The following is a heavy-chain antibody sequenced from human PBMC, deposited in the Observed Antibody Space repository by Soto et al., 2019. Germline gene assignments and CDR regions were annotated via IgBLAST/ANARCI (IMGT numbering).Heavy chain of an antibody. D-gene: IGHD6-19*01. CDR2: IRPHNGDT. Sequence: QVQLVQSAAEVGKPGASVKVSCKASGYTFTTIRLSWVRQAPGQGLEWMGWIRPHNGDTQHAQKFQGRVTMTADTSTTTAYMEVRSLRPDDTDVFYGARDRSGWDDFWGQGTLVTVSS. J-gene: IGHJ4*02. V-gene: IGHV1-18*01. CDR3: ARDRSGWDDF. CDR1: GYTFTTIR.